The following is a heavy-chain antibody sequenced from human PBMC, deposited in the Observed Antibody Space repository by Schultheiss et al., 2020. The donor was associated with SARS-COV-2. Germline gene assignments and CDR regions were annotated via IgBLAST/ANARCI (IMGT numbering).Heavy chain of an antibody. CDR1: GYSFTSYW. CDR3: AIGITGSDYFDY. V-gene: IGHV5-10-1*01. Sequence: GGSLRLSCKGSGYSFTSYWISWVRQMPGKGLEWMGRIDPSDSYTNYSPSFQGHVTISADKSISTAYLQWSSLKASDTAMYYCAIGITGSDYFDYWGQGTLVTVSS. J-gene: IGHJ4*02. CDR2: IDPSDSYT. D-gene: IGHD1-20*01.